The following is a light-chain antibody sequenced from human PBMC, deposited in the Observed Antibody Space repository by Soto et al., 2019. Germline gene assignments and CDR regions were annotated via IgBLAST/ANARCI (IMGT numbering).Light chain of an antibody. Sequence: EIVMTQSPATLSVSPGERATLFCRASQGVSTYLAWYQQKPGQAPRLLIYGPSTRATGIPARFSGSGSGTEFTLTISSLQSEDFAVYYCQVYGISPKTFGQGTKVE. CDR1: QGVSTY. J-gene: IGKJ1*01. V-gene: IGKV3-15*01. CDR3: QVYGISPKT. CDR2: GPS.